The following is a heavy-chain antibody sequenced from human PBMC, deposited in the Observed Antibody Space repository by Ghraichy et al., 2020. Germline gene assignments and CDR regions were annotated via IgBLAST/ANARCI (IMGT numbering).Heavy chain of an antibody. CDR3: ASVTILPLGGFDI. J-gene: IGHJ3*02. Sequence: GESLNISCAASGFTFSSYAMSWVRQAPGKGLEWVSAISGSGGSTYYADSVKGRFTISRDNSKNTLYLQMNSLRAEDTAVYYCASVTILPLGGFDIWGQGTMVTVSS. V-gene: IGHV3-23*01. CDR2: ISGSGGST. CDR1: GFTFSSYA. D-gene: IGHD3-16*01.